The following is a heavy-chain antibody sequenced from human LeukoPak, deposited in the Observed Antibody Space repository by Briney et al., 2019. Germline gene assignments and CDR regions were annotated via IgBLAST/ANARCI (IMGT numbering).Heavy chain of an antibody. D-gene: IGHD2-21*02. J-gene: IGHJ5*01. CDR1: GFTLSSNW. V-gene: IGHV3-74*01. CDR3: ATVFDF. CDR2: IDDVGSGT. Sequence: GGSLRLSCAVSGFTLSSNWMHWVRQVPGKGLEWVSRIDDVGSGTSYADSVKGRFTISRDDAKNTVYLQINSLRAEDTAVYYCATVFDFWGQGTLVTVSS.